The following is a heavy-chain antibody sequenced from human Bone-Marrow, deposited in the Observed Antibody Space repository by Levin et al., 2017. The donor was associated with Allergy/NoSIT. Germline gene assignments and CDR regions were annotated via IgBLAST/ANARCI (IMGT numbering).Heavy chain of an antibody. CDR3: VRDSGVSTYDY. V-gene: IGHV3-74*03. CDR2: LNSDGRDT. CDR1: GFTFSVYW. D-gene: IGHD2-15*01. J-gene: IGHJ4*02. Sequence: GGSLRLSCAASGFTFSVYWMHWVRQAPGKGLVWVSRLNSDGRDTTYADSVKGRFTISRDSANNRLYLQMNSLRVDDTAIYFCVRDSGVSTYDYWGQGTLVSVSS.